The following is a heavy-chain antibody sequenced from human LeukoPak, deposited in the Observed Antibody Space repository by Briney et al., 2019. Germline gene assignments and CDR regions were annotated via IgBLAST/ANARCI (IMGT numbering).Heavy chain of an antibody. CDR2: IKPKTDGETT. Sequence: PGGSLRLSCAASGFTFSNAYMNWVRQAPGKGLEWVGRIKPKTDGETTGYAAPVKGRFSISRDDSKNMLYLQMNSLKTEDTAVYYCITPLPYSAQGGQGTLVTVSS. CDR1: GFTFSNAY. J-gene: IGHJ4*02. V-gene: IGHV3-15*07. CDR3: ITPLPYSAQ. D-gene: IGHD2-21*01.